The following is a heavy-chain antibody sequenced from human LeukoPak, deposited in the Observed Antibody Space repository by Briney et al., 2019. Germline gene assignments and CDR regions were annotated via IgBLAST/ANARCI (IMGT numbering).Heavy chain of an antibody. D-gene: IGHD1-14*01. CDR1: GFTFSSYS. CDR3: VKDNPLDY. CDR2: ISSSSSYI. Sequence: GGSLRLSCAASGFTFSSYSMNWVRQAPGKGLEWVSFISSSSSYIYYADSVKGRFTISRDNAKNSLYLHINSLRAEDTAVYYCVKDNPLDYWGQGTLVTVSS. V-gene: IGHV3-21*01. J-gene: IGHJ4*02.